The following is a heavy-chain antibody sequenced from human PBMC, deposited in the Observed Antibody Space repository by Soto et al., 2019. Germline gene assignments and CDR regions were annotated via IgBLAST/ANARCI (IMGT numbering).Heavy chain of an antibody. D-gene: IGHD4-17*01. CDR2: ISSSGSTI. J-gene: IGHJ6*03. Sequence: PGGSLRLSCAASGFTLSDYYMSWIRQAPGKGLEWVSYISSSGSTIYYADSVKGRFTISRDNAKNSLYLQMNSLRAEDTAVYYCARDRSQVRYGDYNYYYYYMDVWGKGTTVTVSS. CDR1: GFTLSDYY. V-gene: IGHV3-11*01. CDR3: ARDRSQVRYGDYNYYYYYMDV.